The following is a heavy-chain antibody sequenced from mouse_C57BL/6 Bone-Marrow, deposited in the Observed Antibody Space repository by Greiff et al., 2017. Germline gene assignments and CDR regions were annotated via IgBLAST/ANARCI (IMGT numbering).Heavy chain of an antibody. CDR1: GFTFSSYG. CDR2: ISSGGSYT. J-gene: IGHJ1*03. Sequence: EVQRVESGGDLVKPGGSLKLSCAASGFTFSSYGMSWVRQTPDKRLEWVATISSGGSYTYYPDRVKGRFTISRDNAKNTLYLQMSSLKAEDTAMYSCARRAYGTEPDWYFGVWGTGTTVTVAT. V-gene: IGHV5-6*01. CDR3: ARRAYGTEPDWYFGV. D-gene: IGHD1-1*01.